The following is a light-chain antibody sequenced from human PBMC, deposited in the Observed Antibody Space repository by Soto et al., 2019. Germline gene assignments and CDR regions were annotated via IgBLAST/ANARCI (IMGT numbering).Light chain of an antibody. V-gene: IGLV1-44*01. CDR3: AAWDDSLNGWV. CDR2: TND. J-gene: IGLJ3*02. CDR1: NANIGVNI. Sequence: QSVLTQPPSAPEAPGQRVTISCSGSNANIGVNIVNWYQQLPGSAPKLLIYTNDQRPSGVPDRFSGSKSGTSASLAISGLQSDDEADYYCAAWDDSLNGWVFGGGTKVTVL.